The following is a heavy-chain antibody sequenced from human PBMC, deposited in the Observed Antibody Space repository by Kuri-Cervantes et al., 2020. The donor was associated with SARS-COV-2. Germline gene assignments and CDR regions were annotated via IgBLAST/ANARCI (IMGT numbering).Heavy chain of an antibody. D-gene: IGHD3-10*01. V-gene: IGHV4-34*01. J-gene: IGHJ6*02. Sequence: SETLSLTCAVYGGSFSGYYWSWIRQPPGKGLEWIGEINHSGSTNYNPSLKSRVTISVDTSKNQFSLRLSSVTAADTAVYYCARFSSGYYGSGSYYATYYYGMDVWGQGTTVTVSS. CDR2: INHSGST. CDR1: GGSFSGYY. CDR3: ARFSSGYYGSGSYYATYYYGMDV.